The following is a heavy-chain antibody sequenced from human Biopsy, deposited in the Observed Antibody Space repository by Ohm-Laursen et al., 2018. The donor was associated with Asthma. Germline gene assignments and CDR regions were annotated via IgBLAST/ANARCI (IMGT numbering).Heavy chain of an antibody. Sequence: SLRLSCSASGFSVSSNYMSWVRQAPGKGLEWVSVIYSGGSTYYADSVKGRFTISRDNSKNTVYLQMNSLRAEDTAVYYCASYEVVTAILPMDVWGQGTTVTVSS. V-gene: IGHV3-53*05. J-gene: IGHJ6*02. D-gene: IGHD2-21*02. CDR3: ASYEVVTAILPMDV. CDR2: IYSGGST. CDR1: GFSVSSNY.